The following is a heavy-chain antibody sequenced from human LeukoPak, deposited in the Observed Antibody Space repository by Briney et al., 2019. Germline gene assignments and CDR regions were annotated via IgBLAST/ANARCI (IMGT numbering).Heavy chain of an antibody. V-gene: IGHV3-11*01. CDR2: ISSSGSTI. Sequence: GGSLRLSCAASGFTFSDYYMSWISQAPGKGLEWVSYISSSGSTIYYADSVKGRFTISRDNSKNTLYLQMNSLRAEDTAVYYCAKDVLGAVASIVVVPAANDYWGQGTLVTVSS. J-gene: IGHJ4*02. CDR3: AKDVLGAVASIVVVPAANDY. CDR1: GFTFSDYY. D-gene: IGHD2-2*01.